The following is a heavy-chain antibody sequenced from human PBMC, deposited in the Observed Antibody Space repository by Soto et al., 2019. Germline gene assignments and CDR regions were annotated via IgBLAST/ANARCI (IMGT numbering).Heavy chain of an antibody. CDR3: ARDTYYYDSSGSTPLFDYYGMDV. CDR1: GYTFTSYG. V-gene: IGHV1-18*01. J-gene: IGHJ6*02. CDR2: ISAYNGNT. Sequence: ASVKVSCKASGYTFTSYGISWVRQAPGQGLEWMGWISAYNGNTNYAQKLQGRVTMTTDTSTSTAYMELRSLRSDDTAVYYCARDTYYYDSSGSTPLFDYYGMDVWGQGTTVTVSS. D-gene: IGHD3-22*01.